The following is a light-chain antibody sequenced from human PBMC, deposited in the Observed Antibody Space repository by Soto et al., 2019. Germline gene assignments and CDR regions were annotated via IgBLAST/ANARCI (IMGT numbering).Light chain of an antibody. J-gene: IGLJ1*01. CDR1: SSDVGGYNY. CDR2: GVT. Sequence: QSALTQPASVSGSPGQSITISCTGTSSDVGGYNYVSWYQQHPGIAPKLLIYGVTKRPSGVSPRFSGSKSGNTATLTISGLKAEDEADYHCSSYTSASTLLYLFGTGTKLTVL. CDR3: SSYTSASTLLYL. V-gene: IGLV2-14*01.